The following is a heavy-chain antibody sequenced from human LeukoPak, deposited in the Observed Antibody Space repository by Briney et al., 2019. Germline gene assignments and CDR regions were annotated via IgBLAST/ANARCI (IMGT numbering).Heavy chain of an antibody. V-gene: IGHV3-7*01. CDR3: ARDTGSESDSSSTSFDY. J-gene: IGHJ4*02. D-gene: IGHD6-13*01. CDR1: GFSFSNYW. Sequence: GGSLRLSCAASGFSFSNYWMSWVRQAPGTGLEWVANIKQDGSDKHYVDSVKGRFSVSRDNAKNSLYLQMNSLRAEDTAVYYCARDTGSESDSSSTSFDYWGQGTLVSVSS. CDR2: IKQDGSDK.